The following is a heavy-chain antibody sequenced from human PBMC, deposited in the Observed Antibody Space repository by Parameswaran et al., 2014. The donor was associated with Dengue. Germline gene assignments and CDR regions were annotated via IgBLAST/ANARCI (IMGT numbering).Heavy chain of an antibody. D-gene: IGHD5-18*01. V-gene: IGHV5-51*01. CDR3: ARHTRQLWQLPTPEVDY. J-gene: IGHJ4*02. Sequence: VRQMPGKGLEWMGIIYPGDSDTRYSPSFQGQVTISADKSISTAYLQWSSLKASDTAMYYCARHTRQLWQLPTPEVDYWGQGTLVTVSS. CDR2: IYPGDSDT.